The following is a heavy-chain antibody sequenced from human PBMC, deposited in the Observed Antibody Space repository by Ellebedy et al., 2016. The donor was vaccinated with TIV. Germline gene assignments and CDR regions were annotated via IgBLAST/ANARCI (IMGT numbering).Heavy chain of an antibody. CDR3: ARDLAGTWDY. V-gene: IGHV4-4*02. D-gene: IGHD6-13*01. Sequence: GSLRLXXAVSGDPITGSHWWSWVRQPPGRGLEWIGEIYHGVNSHYNPSLKSRVTMSIDESNNGFSLELTSVTAADTAVYYCARDLAGTWDYWGQGTLVTVSS. CDR1: GDPITGSHW. CDR2: IYHGVNS. J-gene: IGHJ4*02.